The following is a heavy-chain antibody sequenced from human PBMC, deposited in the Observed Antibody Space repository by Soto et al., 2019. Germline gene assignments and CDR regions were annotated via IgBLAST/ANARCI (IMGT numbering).Heavy chain of an antibody. Sequence: PGGSLRLSCAASGFTFSSYSMNWVRQAPGKGLEWVSYISSSSSTIYYADSVKGRFTISRDNAKNSLYLQMNSLRDEDTAVYYCTSYMQQLGYYYYGMDVWGQGTTVTVSS. CDR2: ISSSSSTI. V-gene: IGHV3-48*02. CDR3: TSYMQQLGYYYYGMDV. J-gene: IGHJ6*02. CDR1: GFTFSSYS. D-gene: IGHD6-13*01.